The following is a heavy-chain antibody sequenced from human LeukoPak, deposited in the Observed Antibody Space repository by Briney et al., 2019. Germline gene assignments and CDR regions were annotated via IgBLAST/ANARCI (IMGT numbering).Heavy chain of an antibody. CDR3: ARYFTGGSCWNY. V-gene: IGHV3-7*01. CDR1: GFTFSSYW. Sequence: GGSLRLSCAASGFTFSSYWMSWVRQAPGKGLEWVANIKEDGSEKWYVDSVKGRFTISRDNAKNSLYLQMNGLRVDDTAVYYCARYFTGGSCWNYWGQGALVTVSS. D-gene: IGHD2-15*01. CDR2: IKEDGSEK. J-gene: IGHJ4*02.